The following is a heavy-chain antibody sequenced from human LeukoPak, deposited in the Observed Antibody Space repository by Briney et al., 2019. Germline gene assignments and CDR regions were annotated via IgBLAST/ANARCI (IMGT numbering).Heavy chain of an antibody. CDR3: AKDQGGHIVATALDY. Sequence: PGRSLRLSCAASGFTFSSYGMHWVRQAPGKGLEWVAVISYDGSNKYYADSVKGRFTISRDNSKNTLYLQMNSLRAEDTAVYCCAKDQGGHIVATALDYWGQGTLVTVSS. D-gene: IGHD5-12*01. J-gene: IGHJ4*02. CDR2: ISYDGSNK. CDR1: GFTFSSYG. V-gene: IGHV3-30*18.